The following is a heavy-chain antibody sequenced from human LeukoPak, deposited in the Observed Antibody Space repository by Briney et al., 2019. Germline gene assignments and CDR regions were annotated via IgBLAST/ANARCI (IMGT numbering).Heavy chain of an antibody. J-gene: IGHJ4*02. CDR1: GGSFSGYY. V-gene: IGHV4-34*01. CDR2: INHSGST. D-gene: IGHD5-12*01. Sequence: SETLSLTCAVYGGSFSGYYWSWIRQPPGKGLEWIGEINHSGSTNYNPSLESRVTISVDTSKNQFSLKLSSVTAADTAVYYCARGGYSGYDPPFDYWGQGTLVTVSS. CDR3: ARGGYSGYDPPFDY.